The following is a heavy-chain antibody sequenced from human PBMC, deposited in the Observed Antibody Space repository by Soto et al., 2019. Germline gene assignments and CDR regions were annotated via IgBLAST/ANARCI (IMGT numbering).Heavy chain of an antibody. CDR2: IYYSGST. J-gene: IGHJ4*02. CDR3: ARHRVFWPYFDY. D-gene: IGHD3-3*01. V-gene: IGHV4-59*08. Sequence: PSETLSLTCTVSGGSISSYYWSWIRQPPGKGLEWIGYIYYSGSTNYNPSLKSRVTISVDTSKNQFSLKPSSVTAADTAVYYCARHRVFWPYFDYWGQGTLVTVSS. CDR1: GGSISSYY.